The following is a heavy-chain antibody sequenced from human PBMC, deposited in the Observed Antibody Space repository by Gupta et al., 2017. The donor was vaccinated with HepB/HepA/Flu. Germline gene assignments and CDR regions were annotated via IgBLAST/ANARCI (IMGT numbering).Heavy chain of an antibody. CDR2: IRRSGRDK. D-gene: IGHD2-8*01. Sequence: EVQLVESGGGLVQPGESLRLSCTTSGFTLSDYWMSWVRQAPGKGLEWGANIRRSGRDKSYVDSVKGRFTISRDDAKNALYLQMNSLRAEDTAVYFCARNNDDMDVWGQGTTVTVSS. J-gene: IGHJ6*02. V-gene: IGHV3-7*01. CDR1: GFTLSDYW. CDR3: ARNNDDMDV.